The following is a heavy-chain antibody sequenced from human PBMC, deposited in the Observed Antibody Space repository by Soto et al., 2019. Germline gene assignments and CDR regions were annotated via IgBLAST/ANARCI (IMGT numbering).Heavy chain of an antibody. D-gene: IGHD6-13*01. CDR1: GFTFTSYT. J-gene: IGHJ4*02. CDR3: ARARVYATGPLDF. CDR2: ISSSSDYI. Sequence: TGGSLRLSCAASGFTFTSYTMNWVRQAPGKGLEWVSSISSSSDYIYYADSMKGRVTISRDNAKNSLFQDMNSLTGEDTAVYYCARARVYATGPLDFWGQGTLVTVSS. V-gene: IGHV3-21*06.